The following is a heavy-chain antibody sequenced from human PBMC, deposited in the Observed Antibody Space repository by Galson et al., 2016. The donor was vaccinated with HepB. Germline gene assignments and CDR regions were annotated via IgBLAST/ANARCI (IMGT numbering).Heavy chain of an antibody. CDR1: GFNFSSYG. D-gene: IGHD3-10*01. V-gene: IGHV3-30*18. CDR3: AKMGVRGVADY. CDR2: MSYDGISK. Sequence: SLRLSCAASGFNFSSYGMHWVRQAPGKGLEWVAVMSYDGISKHYADSVKGRFTISRDNSKNTLHLQVDSLRAEDTAMYYCAKMGVRGVADYWGQGTLVTVSS. J-gene: IGHJ4*02.